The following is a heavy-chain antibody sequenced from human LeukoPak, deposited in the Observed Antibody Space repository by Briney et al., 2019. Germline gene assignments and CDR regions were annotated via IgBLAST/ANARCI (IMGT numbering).Heavy chain of an antibody. CDR2: FVRGST. Sequence: GGSLRLSCAASGFTLSSYPMNWVRQAPGKWLEWVSTFVRGSTYYADTGQGRFTISRDSSKNTLYLQMNSLRADDTALYFCTRAAPYGTSWYGKNDYWGQGTLVAVSS. D-gene: IGHD6-13*01. CDR3: TRAAPYGTSWYGKNDY. V-gene: IGHV3-23*01. CDR1: GFTLSSYP. J-gene: IGHJ4*02.